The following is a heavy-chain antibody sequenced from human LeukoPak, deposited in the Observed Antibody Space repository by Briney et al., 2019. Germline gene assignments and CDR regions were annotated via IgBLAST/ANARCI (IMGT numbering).Heavy chain of an antibody. V-gene: IGHV3-23*01. CDR1: GFTFSSYG. CDR3: AKTPRGYSNYYDS. Sequence: GRSLRLSCAASGFTFSSYGMHWVRQAPGKGLEWVSSIGGGGGYIYYADSVKGRFTISRDNSKNTLYLQMNSLRAEDTAVYFCAKTPRGYSNYYDSWGQGTLVTVSS. CDR2: IGGGGGYI. J-gene: IGHJ4*02. D-gene: IGHD4-11*01.